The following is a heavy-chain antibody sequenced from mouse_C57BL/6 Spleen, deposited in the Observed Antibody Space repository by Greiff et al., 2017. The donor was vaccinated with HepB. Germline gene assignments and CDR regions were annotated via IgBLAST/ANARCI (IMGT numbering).Heavy chain of an antibody. D-gene: IGHD2-4*01. V-gene: IGHV2-2*01. CDR2: IWSGGST. J-gene: IGHJ2*01. CDR3: ARIYYDYGGYYFDY. CDR1: GFSLTSYG. Sequence: VKLVESGPGLVQPSQSLSITCTVSGFSLTSYGVHWVRQSPGKGLEWLGVIWSGGSTDYNAAFISRLSISKDNSKSQVFFKMNSLQADDTAIYYCARIYYDYGGYYFDYWGQGTTLTVSS.